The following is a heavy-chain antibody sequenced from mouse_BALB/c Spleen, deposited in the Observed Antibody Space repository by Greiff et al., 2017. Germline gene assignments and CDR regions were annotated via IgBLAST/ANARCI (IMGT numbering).Heavy chain of an antibody. V-gene: IGHV2-3*01. CDR1: GFSLTSYG. Sequence: VQLVESGPGLVAPSQSLSITCTVSGFSLTSYGVSWVRQPPGKGLEWLGVIWGDGSTNYHSALISRLSISKDNSKSQVFLKLNSLQTDDTATYYCAKGIPYYYGSSSFYAMDYWGQGTSVTVSS. CDR3: AKGIPYYYGSSSFYAMDY. D-gene: IGHD1-1*01. CDR2: IWGDGST. J-gene: IGHJ4*01.